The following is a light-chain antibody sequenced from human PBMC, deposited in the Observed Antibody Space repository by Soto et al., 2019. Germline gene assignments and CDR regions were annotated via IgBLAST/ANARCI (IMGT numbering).Light chain of an antibody. V-gene: IGKV1-39*01. J-gene: IGKJ1*01. Sequence: DIQMTQSPSSLSASVGDRVTITCRASQSIVTYLNWYLQKPGKAPKLLIYAASNSQSGVPSRFSGSGSGTDFTLTISSLQPEDFATYFCQQSYSTPPWTCGQGTNVEIK. CDR1: QSIVTY. CDR3: QQSYSTPPWT. CDR2: AAS.